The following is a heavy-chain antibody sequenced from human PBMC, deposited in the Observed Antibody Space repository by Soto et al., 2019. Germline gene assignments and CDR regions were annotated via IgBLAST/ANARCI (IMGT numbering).Heavy chain of an antibody. Sequence: PWGSLRLSCAVSGFSFNSYGMSWVRQAPGKGLEWVSAISASGGSRYYADSVKGRFAISRDNSKNTLFLQMNSLSAGDTAVYYCARRYYYDGSGPYGMDVWGQGTTVTVSS. CDR3: ARRYYYDGSGPYGMDV. D-gene: IGHD3-22*01. CDR2: ISASGGSR. CDR1: GFSFNSYG. V-gene: IGHV3-23*01. J-gene: IGHJ6*02.